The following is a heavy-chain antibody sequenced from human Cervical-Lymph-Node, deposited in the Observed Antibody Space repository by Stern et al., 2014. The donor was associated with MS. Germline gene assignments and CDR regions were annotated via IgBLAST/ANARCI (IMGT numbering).Heavy chain of an antibody. J-gene: IGHJ4*02. CDR1: GFSFDIFA. CDR3: AKAVSQQWSPFDS. V-gene: IGHV3-9*01. Sequence: EVQLVESGGGLIQPGRALRLSCTASGFSFDIFAMHWVRQSPGKGLEWVSGIGYNGGNRDDADSVKGRCTISRDDAKNSLYLQMNSLRPEDTALYYCAKAVSQQWSPFDSWGQGTLVTVSS. CDR2: IGYNGGNR. D-gene: IGHD2-8*01.